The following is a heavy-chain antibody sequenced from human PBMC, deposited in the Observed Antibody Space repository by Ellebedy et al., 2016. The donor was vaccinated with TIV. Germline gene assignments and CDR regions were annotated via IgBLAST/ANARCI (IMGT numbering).Heavy chain of an antibody. CDR3: ARGGEDTMALDY. CDR2: ISAYNGNT. D-gene: IGHD3-10*01. J-gene: IGHJ4*02. Sequence: ASVKVSCXASGYTFTGYYMHWVRQAPGQGLEWMGWISAYNGNTNYAQKLQGRVTMTTDTSTSTAYMELRSLRSDDTAVYYCARGGEDTMALDYWGQGTLVTVSS. CDR1: GYTFTGYY. V-gene: IGHV1-18*04.